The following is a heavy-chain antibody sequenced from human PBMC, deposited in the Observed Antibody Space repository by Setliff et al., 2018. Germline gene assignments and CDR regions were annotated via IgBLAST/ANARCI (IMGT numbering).Heavy chain of an antibody. D-gene: IGHD3-22*01. J-gene: IGHJ6*02. Sequence: SETLSLTCTVSGDYISSQYWSWIRQPAGKGLEWIGRIYTSGSTNYNPSLKSRVTISVDTSKNQFSLKLSSVTAADTAVYYCARGGYYYDSSGYYQASYYYYYGMDVWGQGTTVTVSS. V-gene: IGHV4-4*07. CDR3: ARGGYYYDSSGYYQASYYYYYGMDV. CDR1: GDYISSQY. CDR2: IYTSGST.